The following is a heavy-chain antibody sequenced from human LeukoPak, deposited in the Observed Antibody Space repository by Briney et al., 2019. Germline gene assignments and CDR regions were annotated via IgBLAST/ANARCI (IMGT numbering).Heavy chain of an antibody. CDR1: GFTFSSYA. J-gene: IGHJ4*02. CDR3: AATMTTVTTPSDY. D-gene: IGHD4-17*01. Sequence: PGGSLRLSCAASGFTFSSYAMSWVRQAPGKGLEWVSAISGSGGSTYYADSVKGRFTISRDNSKNTLYLQMDSLRAEDTAVYYCAATMTTVTTPSDYWGQGTLVTVSS. CDR2: ISGSGGST. V-gene: IGHV3-23*01.